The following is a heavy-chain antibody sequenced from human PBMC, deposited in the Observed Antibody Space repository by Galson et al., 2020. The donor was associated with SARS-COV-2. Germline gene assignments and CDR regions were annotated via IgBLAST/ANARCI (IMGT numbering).Heavy chain of an antibody. CDR1: GYTFTNYY. D-gene: IGHD3-3*01. J-gene: IGHJ5*01. Sequence: ASVKVSCKTSGYTFTNYYIHWVRQAPGQGLEWVGWINPNSGGTTYAQNFQGRVTITRDTSVTSAYMDLSRLRSDDTAVYYCARDGDYDNFWSGYAPNWFDSWGQGTQVTVSS. V-gene: IGHV1-2*02. CDR3: ARDGDYDNFWSGYAPNWFDS. CDR2: INPNSGGT.